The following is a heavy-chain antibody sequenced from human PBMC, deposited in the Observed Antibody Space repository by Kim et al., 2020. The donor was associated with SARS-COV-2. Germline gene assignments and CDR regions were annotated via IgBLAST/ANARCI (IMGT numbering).Heavy chain of an antibody. CDR1: GFTFSRYG. Sequence: GGSLRLSCAASGFTFSRYGMHWVRQAPGKGLEWVAVIWADGHNKYYTDSVEGRFTISRDNSKNTLYLQMNSLRVEDTAIYYCAKEVFHGSDNSAAHFDYWGQGTLVTVSA. V-gene: IGHV3-33*06. CDR2: IWADGHNK. CDR3: AKEVFHGSDNSAAHFDY. D-gene: IGHD1-20*01. J-gene: IGHJ4*02.